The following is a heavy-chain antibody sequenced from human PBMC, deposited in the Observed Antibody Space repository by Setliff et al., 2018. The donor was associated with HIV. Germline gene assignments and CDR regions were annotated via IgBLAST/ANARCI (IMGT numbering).Heavy chain of an antibody. Sequence: SETLSLTCTVYGGSFSGYYWSWIRQPPWKGLEWMGEINNSGITNDNPSLKSRVTISVDTAKNQFSLKLRTVTAADTAVYYCARVTITTVRGVGYFYYFYMDVWGKGTTVTVSS. CDR2: INNSGIT. D-gene: IGHD3-10*01. CDR1: GGSFSGYY. CDR3: ARVTITTVRGVGYFYYFYMDV. V-gene: IGHV4-34*01. J-gene: IGHJ6*03.